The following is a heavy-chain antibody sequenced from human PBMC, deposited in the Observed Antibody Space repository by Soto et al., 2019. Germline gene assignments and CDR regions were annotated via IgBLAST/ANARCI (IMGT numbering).Heavy chain of an antibody. CDR2: MNHAGST. D-gene: IGHD2-8*01. J-gene: IGHJ6*02. CDR1: GGAFSGYY. CDR3: AWGNIVLMIFGRMDFYGVDV. Sequence: QVQLQQWGAGLLKPSETLSLRCAVNGGAFSGYYWSWIRQPPGKGLEWIGEMNHAGSTNYNPSLKSRVTMSVDTSKNQFSLNLTSLTAADTAVYYCAWGNIVLMIFGRMDFYGVDVWGQGTTVTVSS. V-gene: IGHV4-34*01.